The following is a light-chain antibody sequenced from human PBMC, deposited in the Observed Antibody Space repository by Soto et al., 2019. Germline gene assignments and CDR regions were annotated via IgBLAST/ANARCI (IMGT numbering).Light chain of an antibody. J-gene: IGKJ1*01. CDR1: QSVSRY. Sequence: EIVLTQSPATLPLSPGERVTLSCRASQSVSRYLAWYQQKRGQAPRLLIDDVSNRYTDTPARFSGSGSGTDFTLTISSLEPEDFAVYYCQQSSNWPRTFGQGTKVEIK. CDR3: QQSSNWPRT. V-gene: IGKV3-11*01. CDR2: DVS.